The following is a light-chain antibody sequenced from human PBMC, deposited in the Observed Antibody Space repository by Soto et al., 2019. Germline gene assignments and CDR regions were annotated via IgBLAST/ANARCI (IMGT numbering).Light chain of an antibody. J-gene: IGLJ7*01. CDR3: SAWDGSLNGLV. CDR2: NNV. CDR1: SSNIGSNI. V-gene: IGLV1-44*01. Sequence: QSVLTQPPSASGTPGQRVTISCSGSSSNIGSNILNWYRQVPGTVPKLLIYNNVHRPSGVPDRFSGSKSGASGSLAISGLQLEDEADYYCSAWDGSLNGLVFGGGTQLTVL.